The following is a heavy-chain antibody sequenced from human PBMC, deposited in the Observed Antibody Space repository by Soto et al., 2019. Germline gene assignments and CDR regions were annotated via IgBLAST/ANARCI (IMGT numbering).Heavy chain of an antibody. J-gene: IGHJ6*02. V-gene: IGHV4-31*03. CDR3: ARGPXVPAAIPYYYYYYGMDV. Sequence: PSETLSLTCTVSGGSISSGGYYWSWIRQHPGKGLEWIGYIYYSGSTYYNPSLKSRVTISVDTSKNQFSLKLSSVTAADTAVYYCARGPXVPAAIPYYYYYYGMDVWGQGTTVTVSS. D-gene: IGHD2-2*02. CDR1: GGSISSGGYY. CDR2: IYYSGST.